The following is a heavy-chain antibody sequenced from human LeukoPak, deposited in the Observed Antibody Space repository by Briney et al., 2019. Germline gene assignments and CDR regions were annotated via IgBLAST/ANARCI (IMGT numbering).Heavy chain of an antibody. D-gene: IGHD6-19*01. V-gene: IGHV1-69*13. J-gene: IGHJ4*02. CDR3: ARVSHHRGYSSGWYGAFDY. CDR2: IIPIFGTA. Sequence: SVKVSCKASGDTFSSYAISWVRQAPGQGLEWMGGIIPIFGTANYAQKFQGRVTITADESTSTAYMELSSLRSEDTAVYYCARVSHHRGYSSGWYGAFDYWGQGTLVTVSS. CDR1: GDTFSSYA.